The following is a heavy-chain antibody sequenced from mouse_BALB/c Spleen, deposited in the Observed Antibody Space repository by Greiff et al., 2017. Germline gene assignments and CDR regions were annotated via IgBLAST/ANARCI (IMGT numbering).Heavy chain of an antibody. Sequence: DVMLVESGGGLVKPGGSLKLSCAASGFAFSSYDMSWVRQTPEKRLEWVAYISSGGGSTYYPDTVKGRFTISRDNAKNTLYLQMSSLKSEDTAMYYCARQGITTVVESDYAMDYWGQGTSVTVSS. J-gene: IGHJ4*01. V-gene: IGHV5-12-1*01. D-gene: IGHD1-1*01. CDR3: ARQGITTVVESDYAMDY. CDR2: ISSGGGST. CDR1: GFAFSSYD.